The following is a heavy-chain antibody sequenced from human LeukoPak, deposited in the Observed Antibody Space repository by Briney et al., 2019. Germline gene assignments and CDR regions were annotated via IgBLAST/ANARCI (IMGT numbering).Heavy chain of an antibody. V-gene: IGHV1-18*01. J-gene: IGHJ5*02. CDR3: ARGGASKRDNWSDP. Sequence: VASVKVSCKASGYTFTSYGISWVRQAPGQGLEWMGWVSAYNGDTKYAQKFQGRVTMTTDTSTRTAYMELRSLRSDDTAVYYCARGGASKRDNWSDPWGQGTLVTVSS. D-gene: IGHD4-11*01. CDR1: GYTFTSYG. CDR2: VSAYNGDT.